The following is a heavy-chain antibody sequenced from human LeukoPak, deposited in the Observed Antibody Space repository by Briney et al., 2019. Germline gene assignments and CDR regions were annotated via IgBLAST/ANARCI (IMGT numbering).Heavy chain of an antibody. V-gene: IGHV3-9*01. Sequence: GGSLRLSCAASGFTFDDYAMHWVRQAPGKGLEWVSGISWNSGSIGYADSVKGRFTISRDNAKNSLYLQMNSLRAEDTALYYCGKDMYSSSWNFFDYWGRGTLVTVSS. CDR1: GFTFDDYA. J-gene: IGHJ4*02. D-gene: IGHD6-13*01. CDR2: ISWNSGSI. CDR3: GKDMYSSSWNFFDY.